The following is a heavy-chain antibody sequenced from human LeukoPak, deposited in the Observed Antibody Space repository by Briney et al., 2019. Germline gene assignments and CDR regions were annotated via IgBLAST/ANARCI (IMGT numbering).Heavy chain of an antibody. CDR3: ARERNDFWSGYYYMDV. V-gene: IGHV4-59*01. J-gene: IGHJ6*03. Sequence: SETLSLTCAVSGGSISSYYWSWIRQPPGKGLEWIGYIYYSGSTNYNPSLKSRVTISVDTSKNQFSLKLSSVTAADTAVYYCARERNDFWSGYYYMDVWGKGTTVTVSS. D-gene: IGHD3-3*01. CDR2: IYYSGST. CDR1: GGSISSYY.